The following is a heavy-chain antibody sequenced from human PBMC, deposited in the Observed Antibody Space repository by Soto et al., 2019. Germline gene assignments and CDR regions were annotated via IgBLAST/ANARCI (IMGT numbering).Heavy chain of an antibody. CDR3: ARGKGMEENYYYYGLDI. J-gene: IGHJ6*02. V-gene: IGHV1-3*01. CDR2: INGGTGQT. D-gene: IGHD1-1*01. Sequence: GASVKVSCKASGYTFTTHAMHWVRQAPGQSLEWMGWINGGTGQTKHSQRFQDRVNITRDTSASTAYMELSSLRSEDTAVYYCARGKGMEENYYYYGLDIWGQGTKVTVS. CDR1: GYTFTTHA.